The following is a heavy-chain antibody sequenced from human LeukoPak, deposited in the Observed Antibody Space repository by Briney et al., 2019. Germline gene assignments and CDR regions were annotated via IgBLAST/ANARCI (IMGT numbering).Heavy chain of an antibody. D-gene: IGHD2-2*01. CDR2: INSDGSST. V-gene: IGHV3-74*01. CDR1: GFTFSNYW. Sequence: PGGALRLSCAASGFTFSNYWMHWVRQAPGKGLVWVSRINSDGSSTSYADSVRGRFTISRDNAKNTLYLQMNSLRAEDTAVYYCARVGDIYCSRISCSLDYWGQGALVTVSS. J-gene: IGHJ4*02. CDR3: ARVGDIYCSRISCSLDY.